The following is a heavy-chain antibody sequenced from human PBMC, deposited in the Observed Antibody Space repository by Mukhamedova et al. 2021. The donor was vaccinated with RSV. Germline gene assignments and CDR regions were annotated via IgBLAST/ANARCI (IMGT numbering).Heavy chain of an antibody. Sequence: AFCESSGINAEYMGKGRFTISRDNSENTLYLQMNSLRAEDTATYYCAKGRWTDSGYYFAYWGQGTLVTVSS. J-gene: IGHJ4*02. D-gene: IGHD5-12*01. CDR3: AKGRWTDSGYYFAY. CDR2: FCESSGI. V-gene: IGHV3-23*01.